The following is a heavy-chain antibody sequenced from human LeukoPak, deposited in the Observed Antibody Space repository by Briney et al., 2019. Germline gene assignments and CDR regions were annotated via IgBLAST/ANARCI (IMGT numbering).Heavy chain of an antibody. CDR3: ARGLQLERRYYYYMDV. J-gene: IGHJ6*03. Sequence: GASVKVSCKASGYTFTSYDINWVREATGQGLECMGWMNPNRGNTGYAQQFQGRDTMTRNTSISTAYMELSSMRSEDTDVYYFARGLQLERRYYYYMDVWGKGTRVTVSS. CDR1: GYTFTSYD. D-gene: IGHD1-1*01. CDR2: MNPNRGNT. V-gene: IGHV1-8*01.